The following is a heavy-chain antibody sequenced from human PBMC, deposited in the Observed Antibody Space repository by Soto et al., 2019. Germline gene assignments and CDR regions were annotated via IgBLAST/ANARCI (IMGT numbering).Heavy chain of an antibody. V-gene: IGHV1-46*01. CDR2: INPGGGST. Sequence: ASVNVSCKASGYTFTSYYMHWVRQAPGQGLELMGIINPGGGSTSYAQKFQGRVTMTRXXXXXXVXMXLXXXXSEXTAVYYCARGYYDFWSTYYFDYWGQGTLVTVSS. D-gene: IGHD3-3*01. J-gene: IGHJ4*02. CDR1: GYTFTSYY. CDR3: ARGYYDFWSTYYFDY.